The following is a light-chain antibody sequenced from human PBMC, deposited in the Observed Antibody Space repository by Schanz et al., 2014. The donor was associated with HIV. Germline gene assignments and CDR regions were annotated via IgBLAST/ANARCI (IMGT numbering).Light chain of an antibody. Sequence: DIQMTQSPSPLSASVGDTVTITCRASQDIRDDLGWYQQKPGRAPKRLIYGASSLQSGVPSRFSGSGSGTDFTLTISSLQPEDFATYFCQQYQTYPMWTFGQGTKVESK. CDR3: QQYQTYPMWT. V-gene: IGKV1-17*01. CDR1: QDIRDD. J-gene: IGKJ1*01. CDR2: GAS.